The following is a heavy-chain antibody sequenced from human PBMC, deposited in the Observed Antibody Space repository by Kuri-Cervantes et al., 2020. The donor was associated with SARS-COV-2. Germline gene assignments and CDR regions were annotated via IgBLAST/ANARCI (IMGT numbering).Heavy chain of an antibody. J-gene: IGHJ6*02. CDR2: ISSSSSTI. CDR1: GFTFSSYS. V-gene: IGHV3-48*01. CDR3: ARELKYQLLSGYYYYYGMDV. D-gene: IGHD2-2*01. Sequence: GESLKISCAASGFTFSSYSMNWVRQAPGKGLEWVSYISSSSSTIYYADSVKGRFTISRDNAKNSLYLQMNSLRAEDTAVYYCARELKYQLLSGYYYYYGMDVWGQGTTVTVSS.